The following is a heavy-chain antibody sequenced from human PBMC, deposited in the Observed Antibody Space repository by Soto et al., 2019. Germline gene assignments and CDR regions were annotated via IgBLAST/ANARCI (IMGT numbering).Heavy chain of an antibody. D-gene: IGHD4-17*01. V-gene: IGHV3-7*05. CDR2: IKQDGSEK. CDR1: GFTFSSYW. J-gene: IGHJ4*02. Sequence: PGGSLRLSCAASGFTFSSYWMSWVRQAPGKGLEWVANIKQDGSEKYYVDSVKGRFTISRDNAKNSLYLQMNSLRAEDTAVYYCARDLPDYGDYPLFDYWGQGTLVTVSS. CDR3: ARDLPDYGDYPLFDY.